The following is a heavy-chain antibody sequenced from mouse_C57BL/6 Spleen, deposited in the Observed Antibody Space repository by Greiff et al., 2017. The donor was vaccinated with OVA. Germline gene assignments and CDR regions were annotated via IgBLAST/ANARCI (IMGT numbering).Heavy chain of an antibody. J-gene: IGHJ1*03. D-gene: IGHD1-1*01. CDR3: TTPFYGSIGYFDV. Sequence: VQLQHSGAELVRPGASVKLSCTASGFNIKDDYMHWVKQRPEQGLEWIGWIDPENGDTEYASKFQGKATITADTSSNTAYLQLSSLTSEDTAVYYCTTPFYGSIGYFDVWGTGTTVTVSS. CDR2: IDPENGDT. V-gene: IGHV14-4*01. CDR1: GFNIKDDY.